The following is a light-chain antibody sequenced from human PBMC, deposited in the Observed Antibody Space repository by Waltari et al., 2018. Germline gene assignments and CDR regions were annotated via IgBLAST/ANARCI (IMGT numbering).Light chain of an antibody. Sequence: IQMSQSPSSLSASVGDRVTITCRASQDINSFLNWYQQKPGKAPKLLIYYTNTLASGVPSRFSGSGSGTEFTLTINSLRPEDFTAYYCQQGSIIPFTFGPGTKLDIK. J-gene: IGKJ3*01. CDR2: YTN. CDR3: QQGSIIPFT. V-gene: IGKV1-13*02. CDR1: QDINSF.